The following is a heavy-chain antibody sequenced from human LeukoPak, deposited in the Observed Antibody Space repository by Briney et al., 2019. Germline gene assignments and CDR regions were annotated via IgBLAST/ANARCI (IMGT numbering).Heavy chain of an antibody. D-gene: IGHD3-10*01. Sequence: ASVKVSCKAPGYTFTGYYMHWVRQAPGQGLEWMGWINPNSGGTNYAQKFQGRVTMTRDTSISTAYMELSRLRSDDTAVYYCARPLYGSGSFRYYYYGMDVWGQGTTVTVSS. CDR2: INPNSGGT. J-gene: IGHJ6*02. CDR1: GYTFTGYY. V-gene: IGHV1-2*02. CDR3: ARPLYGSGSFRYYYYGMDV.